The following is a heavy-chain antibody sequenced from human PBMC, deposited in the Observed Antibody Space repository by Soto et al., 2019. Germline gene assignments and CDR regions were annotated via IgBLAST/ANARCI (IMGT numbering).Heavy chain of an antibody. CDR3: ARLEGLATISYYFDF. D-gene: IGHD3-9*01. CDR2: IYYRGNT. Sequence: SETLSLTCSVPGDSINSDKYYWGWIRQPPGKGLEWIGSIYYRGNTYHNPSLQTRVTISLDKSKSQFSLKLNSVTAADSAVYFCARLEGLATISYYFDFWGQGALVTVSS. J-gene: IGHJ4*02. CDR1: GDSINSDKYY. V-gene: IGHV4-39*01.